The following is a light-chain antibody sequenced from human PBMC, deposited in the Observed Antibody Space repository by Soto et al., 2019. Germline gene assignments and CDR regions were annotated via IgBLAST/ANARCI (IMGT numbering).Light chain of an antibody. CDR3: AAWDDSLNGYV. J-gene: IGLJ1*01. Sequence: QSVLTQPPSASATAVQRVTISCSGGSSNIGTNAVNWYQQLPGTAPKLLIYNNNQRPSGVPDRFSGSKSGTSASLAISGLQSEDEADYYCAAWDDSLNGYVFGTGTKVTVL. CDR2: NNN. CDR1: SSNIGTNA. V-gene: IGLV1-44*01.